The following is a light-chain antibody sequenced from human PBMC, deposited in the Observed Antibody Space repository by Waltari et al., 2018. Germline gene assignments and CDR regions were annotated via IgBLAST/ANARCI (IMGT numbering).Light chain of an antibody. J-gene: IGLJ2*01. CDR3: CSFATNSIVI. CDR1: GSDVGSYNL. V-gene: IGLV2-23*02. CDR2: EVN. Sequence: QSALTQPASVSGSPGQSITISCSGTGSDVGSYNLVSWYQQHPGKAPKLIIYEVNMRPSEVSDRFSGSKSGVTASLTISGLQAEDEAVYFCCSFATNSIVIFGGGTKLTVL.